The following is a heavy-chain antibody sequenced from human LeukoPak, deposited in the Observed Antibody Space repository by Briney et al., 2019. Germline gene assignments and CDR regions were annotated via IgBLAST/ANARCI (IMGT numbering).Heavy chain of an antibody. D-gene: IGHD2-21*02. J-gene: IGHJ4*02. CDR3: AKSHHVTAIDY. CDR2: ISGSGTNT. V-gene: IGHV3-23*01. CDR1: GFSFRSYA. Sequence: GGSLRLSCAASGFSFRSYAMSWVRQAPGKGLEWVSAISGSGTNTYYADSVKGRFTISRDNSKNTLYLQMNSLRADDTAVYYCAKSHHVTAIDYWGQGTLVTVSS.